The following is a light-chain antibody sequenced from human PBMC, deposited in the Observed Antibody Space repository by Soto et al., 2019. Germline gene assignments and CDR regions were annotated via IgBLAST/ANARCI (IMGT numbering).Light chain of an antibody. CDR2: GAS. J-gene: IGKJ1*01. CDR3: HQYGSSPRT. V-gene: IGKV3-20*01. Sequence: EIVLTQSPGTLSLSPGDRATLSCRASQSVSSSYLAWYQQKPGQAPRLLIYGASSRATGIPDRFSGSGSGTDFTLTISRLEPEDFAVYYCHQYGSSPRTFGQGTKVEIK. CDR1: QSVSSSY.